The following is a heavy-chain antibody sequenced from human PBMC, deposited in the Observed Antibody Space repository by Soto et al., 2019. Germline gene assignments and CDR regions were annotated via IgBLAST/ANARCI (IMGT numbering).Heavy chain of an antibody. Sequence: ASVKVSCKTSGYTFTAYYMHWVRQAPGQGLEWMGWINPNSGGTNYAQKFQGWVTMTRDTSITTAYMGLSRLTSDDTAVYYCARDSVYNSYGTYFDYWGQGSLVTVSS. V-gene: IGHV1-2*04. CDR1: GYTFTAYY. CDR2: INPNSGGT. J-gene: IGHJ4*02. CDR3: ARDSVYNSYGTYFDY. D-gene: IGHD5-18*01.